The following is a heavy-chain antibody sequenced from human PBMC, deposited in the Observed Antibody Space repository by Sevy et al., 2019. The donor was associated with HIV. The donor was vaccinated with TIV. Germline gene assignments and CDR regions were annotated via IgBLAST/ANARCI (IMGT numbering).Heavy chain of an antibody. V-gene: IGHV3-48*01. Sequence: GGSLRLSCAASGFTFSSYSMNWVRQAPGKGLEWVSYISSSSSTIYYADSVKGRFTISRDNSKNTLYLQMNSLRAEDTAVYYCARVRRLVYGMDVWGQGTTVTVSS. CDR3: ARVRRLVYGMDV. D-gene: IGHD6-6*01. CDR1: GFTFSSYS. J-gene: IGHJ6*02. CDR2: ISSSSSTI.